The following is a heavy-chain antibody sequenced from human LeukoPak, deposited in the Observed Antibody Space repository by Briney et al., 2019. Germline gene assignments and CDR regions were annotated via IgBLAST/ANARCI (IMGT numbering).Heavy chain of an antibody. CDR1: GFTFSSYW. J-gene: IGHJ3*02. CDR2: INSDGSST. V-gene: IGHV3-74*01. CDR3: ARPRRDGYNLSAFDI. Sequence: GGSLRLSCAASGFTFSSYWMHWVRQAPGKGLVWVSRINSDGSSTSYADSVKGRFTISRDNAKNTLYLQMNSLRAEDTAVYYCARPRRDGYNLSAFDIWGQGTMVTVSS. D-gene: IGHD5-24*01.